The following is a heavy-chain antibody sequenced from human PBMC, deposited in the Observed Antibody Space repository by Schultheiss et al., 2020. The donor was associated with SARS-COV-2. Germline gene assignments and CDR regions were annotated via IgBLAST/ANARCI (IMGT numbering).Heavy chain of an antibody. CDR2: IYYSGST. CDR3: ARHRASWLRFDY. J-gene: IGHJ4*02. CDR1: GGPISSSSYY. Sequence: SQTLSLTCTVSGGPISSSSYYWGWIRQPPGKGLEWIGSIYYSGSTYYNPSLKSRVTISVDTSKNQFSLKLSSVTAADTAVYYCARHRASWLRFDYWGQGTLVTVSS. V-gene: IGHV4-39*01. D-gene: IGHD5-12*01.